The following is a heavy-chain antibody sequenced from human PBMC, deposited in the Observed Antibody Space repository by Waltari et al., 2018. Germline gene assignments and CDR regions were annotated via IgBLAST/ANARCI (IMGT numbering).Heavy chain of an antibody. CDR3: ARIPLRWNYDPGI. Sequence: QVQLVQSGAEVKKPGASVKVSCKASGYTFTGYYMHWVRQAPGQGLEWMGRINPNSGNTGYAQKYQGRVTMTRNTSISTAYMELSSLRSEDTAVYYCARIPLRWNYDPGIWGQGTMVTVSS. J-gene: IGHJ3*02. V-gene: IGHV1-8*02. D-gene: IGHD1-7*01. CDR2: INPNSGNT. CDR1: GYTFTGYY.